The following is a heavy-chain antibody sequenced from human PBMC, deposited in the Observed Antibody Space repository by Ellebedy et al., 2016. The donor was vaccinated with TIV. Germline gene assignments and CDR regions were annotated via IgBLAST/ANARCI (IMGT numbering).Heavy chain of an antibody. Sequence: GESLKISCTASGFPFRYYAMSWIRQAPGRGLELVSTVSYTGAATYFADPVKGRFTISRENSKNTLYLHMDSLRAADTAIYYCAKVMTGYSYAPDDFWGQGTLVTVSS. CDR3: AKVMTGYSYAPDDF. CDR2: VSYTGAAT. D-gene: IGHD5-18*01. CDR1: GFPFRYYA. V-gene: IGHV3-23*01. J-gene: IGHJ4*02.